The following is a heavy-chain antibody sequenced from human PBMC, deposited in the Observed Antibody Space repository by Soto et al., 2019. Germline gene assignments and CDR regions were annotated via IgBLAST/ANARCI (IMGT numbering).Heavy chain of an antibody. CDR1: GFTFSYYG. Sequence: GWSLRLSCAASGFTFSYYGMHWVRQAPGKGLEWVAIIWYDESNKYYADSVTGRFTISRDNSNNMVYLQMSSLRAEDTAVYYCAKGGSNAAMDVWGQGTTVTVSS. J-gene: IGHJ6*02. CDR2: IWYDESNK. CDR3: AKGGSNAAMDV. V-gene: IGHV3-33*08. D-gene: IGHD1-26*01.